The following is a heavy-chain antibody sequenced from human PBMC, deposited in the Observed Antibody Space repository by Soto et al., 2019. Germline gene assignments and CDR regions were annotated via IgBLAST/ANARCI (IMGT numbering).Heavy chain of an antibody. CDR3: ARELDLLWFGDNHAWFDP. J-gene: IGHJ5*02. V-gene: IGHV4-59*01. D-gene: IGHD3-10*01. CDR2: IYYSGST. Sequence: SETLSLTCTVSGGSISSYYWSWIRQPPGKGLEWIGYIYYSGSTNYNPSLKSRVTISVDTSKNQFSLKLSSVTAADTAVYYCARELDLLWFGDNHAWFDPWGQGTLVTV. CDR1: GGSISSYY.